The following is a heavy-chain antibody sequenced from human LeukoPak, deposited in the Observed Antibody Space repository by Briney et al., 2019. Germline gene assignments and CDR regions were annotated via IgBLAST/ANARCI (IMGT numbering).Heavy chain of an antibody. V-gene: IGHV4-59*01. CDR1: GGSISNYY. D-gene: IGHD5-24*01. CDR3: ARGGGYNWEYFFDY. CDR2: MSYSGNT. J-gene: IGHJ4*02. Sequence: SETLSLTCTVSGGSISNYYWSWIRQPPGKGLEWIGYMSYSGNTNYNPSLKSRVTISLDTSKNQFSLKLTSVTAADTALYYCARGGGYNWEYFFDYWGQGTLVTVSS.